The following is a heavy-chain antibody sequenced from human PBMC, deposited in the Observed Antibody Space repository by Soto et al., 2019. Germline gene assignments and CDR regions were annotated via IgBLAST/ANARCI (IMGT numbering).Heavy chain of an antibody. CDR2: IYYSGST. CDR1: GGSISSSSYY. Sequence: SETLSLTCTVSGGSISSSSYYWGWIRQPPGKGLEWIGSIYYSGSTYYNPSLKSRVTISVDTSKNQFSLKLSSVTAADTAVYYCARYAGIFGVVIIPYFDYWGQGTLVTVSS. J-gene: IGHJ4*02. CDR3: ARYAGIFGVVIIPYFDY. V-gene: IGHV4-39*01. D-gene: IGHD3-3*01.